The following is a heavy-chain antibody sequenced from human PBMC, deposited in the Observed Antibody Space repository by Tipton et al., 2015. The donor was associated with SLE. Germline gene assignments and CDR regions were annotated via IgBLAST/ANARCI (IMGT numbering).Heavy chain of an antibody. J-gene: IGHJ4*02. D-gene: IGHD2-2*01. V-gene: IGHV4-34*01. CDR3: ARRCQYQLLR. Sequence: LRLSCAVYGGSFSGYYWSWIRQPPGKGLEWIGEINHSGSTNYNPSLKSRVTISVDTSKNQFPLKLSSVTAADTAVYYCARRCQYQLLRWGQGTLVTVSS. CDR2: INHSGST. CDR1: GGSFSGYY.